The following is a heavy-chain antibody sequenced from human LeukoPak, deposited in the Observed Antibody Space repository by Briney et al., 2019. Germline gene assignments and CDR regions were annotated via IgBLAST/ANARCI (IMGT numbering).Heavy chain of an antibody. CDR1: GFTFSSYS. J-gene: IGHJ4*02. CDR2: ISSSSSTI. Sequence: PGGSLRLSCAASGFTFSSYSMKWVRQAPGKGLEWVSYISSSSSTIYYADSVKGRFTISRDNAKNSLYLQMNSLRAEDTAVYYCARGGYSYGFRTFDYWGQGTLVTVSS. CDR3: ARGGYSYGFRTFDY. D-gene: IGHD5-18*01. V-gene: IGHV3-48*01.